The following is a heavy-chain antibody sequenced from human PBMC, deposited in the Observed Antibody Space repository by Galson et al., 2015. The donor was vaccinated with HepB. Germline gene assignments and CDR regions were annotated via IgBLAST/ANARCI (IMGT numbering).Heavy chain of an antibody. V-gene: IGHV3-11*05. Sequence: SLRLSCAASGFTFSDYYMSWIRQAPGKGLERVSYISSSSSYTNYADSVKGRFTISRDNAKNSLYLQMNSLRAEDTAVYYCARDVAVQLWLSREDYYYGMDVWGQGTTVTVSS. CDR2: ISSSSSYT. D-gene: IGHD5-18*01. CDR1: GFTFSDYY. J-gene: IGHJ6*02. CDR3: ARDVAVQLWLSREDYYYGMDV.